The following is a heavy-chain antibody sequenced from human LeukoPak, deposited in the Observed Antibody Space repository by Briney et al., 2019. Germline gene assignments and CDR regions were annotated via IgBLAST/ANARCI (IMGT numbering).Heavy chain of an antibody. CDR1: GYTFTSYG. Sequence: ASVKVSFKASGYTFTSYGISWVRQAPGQGLEWMGWISAYNGNTNYAQKLQGRVTMTTDTSTSTAYMELRSLRSDDTAVYYCARARLVVPAANRWFDPWGQGTLVTVSS. CDR3: ARARLVVPAANRWFDP. CDR2: ISAYNGNT. D-gene: IGHD2-2*01. V-gene: IGHV1-18*01. J-gene: IGHJ5*02.